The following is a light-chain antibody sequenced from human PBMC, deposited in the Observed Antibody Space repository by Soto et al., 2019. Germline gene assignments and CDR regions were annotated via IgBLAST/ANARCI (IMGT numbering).Light chain of an antibody. CDR2: VAT. CDR3: QQSYSTPYT. V-gene: IGKV1-39*01. J-gene: IGKJ2*01. Sequence: DIQMTQSPSSLSASVGDRVTITCRASQSISSNLNWYQQKPGEAPKLLIYVATSLQSVVPSRFSGSESGTDYMLTISSLQPDDFGTYYCQQSYSTPYTFGQGTKLEIK. CDR1: QSISSN.